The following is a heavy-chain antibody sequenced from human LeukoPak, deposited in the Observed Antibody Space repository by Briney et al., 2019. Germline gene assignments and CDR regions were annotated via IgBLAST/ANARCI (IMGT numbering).Heavy chain of an antibody. Sequence: SVKVSCKVSGYTLTELSMHWVRQAPGQGLEWMGGIIPIFGTANYAQKFQGRVTITADESTSTAYMELSSLRSEDTAVYYCARGSYGYYYYYYMDVWGKGTTVTVSS. V-gene: IGHV1-69*13. CDR1: GYTLTELS. CDR3: ARGSYGYYYYYYMDV. J-gene: IGHJ6*03. D-gene: IGHD5-18*01. CDR2: IIPIFGTA.